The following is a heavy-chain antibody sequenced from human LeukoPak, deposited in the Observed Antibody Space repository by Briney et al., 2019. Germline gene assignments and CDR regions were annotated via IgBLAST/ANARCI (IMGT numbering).Heavy chain of an antibody. V-gene: IGHV3-7*01. CDR3: ARDGRAYDY. CDR2: IKEDGSEK. Sequence: GGSLRLSCAASGFTFSSYAMSWVRQAPGKGLEWVANIKEDGSEKYYVDSVKGRFTISRDNAKNSLYLQMNSLRGDDTAMYYCARDGRAYDYGGKEPLSPVS. CDR1: GFTFSSYA. J-gene: IGHJ4*02.